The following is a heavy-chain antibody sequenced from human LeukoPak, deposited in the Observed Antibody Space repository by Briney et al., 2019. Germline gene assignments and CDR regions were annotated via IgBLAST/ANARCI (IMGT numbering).Heavy chain of an antibody. J-gene: IGHJ5*02. V-gene: IGHV3-48*03. CDR1: GFTFSSYE. D-gene: IGHD4-17*01. Sequence: GGSLRLSCAASGFTFSSYEMNWVRQAPGKGLEGVSYISSSGSTIYYADSVKGRFTISRDNAKNSLYLQMNSLRAEDTAVYYCARDWATVRDFDPWGQGTLVTVSS. CDR2: ISSSGSTI. CDR3: ARDWATVRDFDP.